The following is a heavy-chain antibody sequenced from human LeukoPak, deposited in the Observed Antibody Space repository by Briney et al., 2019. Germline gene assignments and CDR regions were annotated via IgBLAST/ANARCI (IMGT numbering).Heavy chain of an antibody. Sequence: ASVKVSCKASGGTFSSYAISWVRQAPGQGLEWMGGIIPIFGTANYAQKFQGSVTITADESTSTAYMELSSLRSEDTAVYYCARVGGVEGADDSWGQGTLVTVSS. CDR1: GGTFSSYA. V-gene: IGHV1-69*01. J-gene: IGHJ5*02. D-gene: IGHD1-26*01. CDR3: ARVGGVEGADDS. CDR2: IIPIFGTA.